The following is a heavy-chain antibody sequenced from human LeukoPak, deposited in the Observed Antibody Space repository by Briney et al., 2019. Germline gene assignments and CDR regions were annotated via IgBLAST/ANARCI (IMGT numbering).Heavy chain of an antibody. V-gene: IGHV3-23*01. CDR2: LSDSGGST. CDR3: AKALTAAGTDY. Sequence: GGSLRLSCAASGFTFSSYAMSWVRQAPGKGLEWVSTLSDSGGSTYYADSVKGRFTISRDNSKNTLYLQMNSLRPEDAAVYYCAKALTAAGTDYWGQGTLVTVSS. D-gene: IGHD6-13*01. J-gene: IGHJ4*02. CDR1: GFTFSSYA.